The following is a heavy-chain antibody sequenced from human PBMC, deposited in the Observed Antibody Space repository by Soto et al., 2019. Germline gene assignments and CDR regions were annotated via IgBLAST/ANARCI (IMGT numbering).Heavy chain of an antibody. CDR2: ISYDGSNK. CDR1: GFTFSSYA. D-gene: IGHD6-19*01. V-gene: IGHV3-30-3*01. J-gene: IGHJ4*02. Sequence: QVQLVESGGGVVQPGRSLRLSCAASGFTFSSYAMHWVRQAPGKGLEWVAVISYDGSNKYYADSVKGRFTISRDNSKNTLYLQMNSLRAEATAVYYCARESYRGGWPIHFDYWGQGTLVTVSS. CDR3: ARESYRGGWPIHFDY.